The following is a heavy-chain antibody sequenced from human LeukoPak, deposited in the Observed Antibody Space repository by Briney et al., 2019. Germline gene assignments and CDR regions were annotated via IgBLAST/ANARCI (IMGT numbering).Heavy chain of an antibody. CDR1: GGSISSYY. Sequence: SETLSLTCTVSGGSISSYYWSWIRQPPGKGLEWIGYIYYSGSTNYNSSLKSRVTISVDTSKNQFSLKLSSVTAADTAVYYCARVARFLEWRASNYYYYYGMDVWGQGTTVTVSS. J-gene: IGHJ6*02. V-gene: IGHV4-59*01. D-gene: IGHD3-3*01. CDR3: ARVARFLEWRASNYYYYYGMDV. CDR2: IYYSGST.